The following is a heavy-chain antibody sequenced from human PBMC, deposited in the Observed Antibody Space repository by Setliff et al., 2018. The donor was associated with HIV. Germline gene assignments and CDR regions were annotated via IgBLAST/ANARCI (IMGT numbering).Heavy chain of an antibody. CDR1: GYSFTSYW. J-gene: IGHJ4*02. D-gene: IGHD2-21*02. CDR2: IFPGDSKM. Sequence: PGESLKISCKGSGYSFTSYWIARVRQKPGKGLEWMGIIFPGDSKMRYSPSFQGRVTLSADKSISTAYLQWSSLQTSDSGMYYCARGIAALTASFDSWGQGSLVTVSS. V-gene: IGHV5-51*01. CDR3: ARGIAALTASFDS.